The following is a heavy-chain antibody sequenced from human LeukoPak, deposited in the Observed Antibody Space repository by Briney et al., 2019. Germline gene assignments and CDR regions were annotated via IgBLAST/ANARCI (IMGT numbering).Heavy chain of an antibody. CDR1: QRILSTYT. CDR3: ARDPSWVLEKGYFQH. CDR2: ISHDGNTK. V-gene: IGHV3-30-3*01. J-gene: IGHJ1*01. D-gene: IGHD1-26*01. Sequence: GGSLTLSCAASQRILSTYTMHCVRQAPGKGLVWAAGISHDGNTKFYADSVKGRFTISRDNSNSTLYLQMNSLRPEDTAVYYCARDPSWVLEKGYFQHWGQGTLVTVSS.